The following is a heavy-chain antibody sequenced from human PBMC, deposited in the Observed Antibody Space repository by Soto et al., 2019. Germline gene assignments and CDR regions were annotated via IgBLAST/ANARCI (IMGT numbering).Heavy chain of an antibody. D-gene: IGHD4-4*01. CDR2: IKPDESEK. Sequence: EVQLVESGGGLVQPGGSLRLSCTASGFTFSDSWMTWVRQAPGKGLEWVARIKPDESEKKYVDSVKGRFSISRDNAKNSMDLQMDSLRGEDTAVYYCVRGGSNYASWGQGTLVTVSS. J-gene: IGHJ5*02. CDR3: VRGGSNYAS. V-gene: IGHV3-7*01. CDR1: GFTFSDSW.